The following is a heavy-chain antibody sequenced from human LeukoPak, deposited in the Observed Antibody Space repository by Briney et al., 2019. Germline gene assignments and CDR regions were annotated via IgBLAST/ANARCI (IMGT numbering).Heavy chain of an antibody. Sequence: GGSLRLSCAASGFTVSSNYMSWVRQAPGKGLEWVSVIYSCGSTYYADSVKGRFTISRDNSKNTLYLQMNSLRAEDTAVYYCAKSGSGWYLFDYWGQGTLVTVSS. J-gene: IGHJ4*02. CDR2: IYSCGST. CDR1: GFTVSSNY. CDR3: AKSGSGWYLFDY. D-gene: IGHD6-19*01. V-gene: IGHV3-66*03.